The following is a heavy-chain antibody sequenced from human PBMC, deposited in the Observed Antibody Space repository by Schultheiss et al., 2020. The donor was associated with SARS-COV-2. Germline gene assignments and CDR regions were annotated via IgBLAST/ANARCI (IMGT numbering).Heavy chain of an antibody. CDR2: IKSKTDGATT. CDR3: ASGPQTLWSGWYYYYMDV. J-gene: IGHJ6*03. Sequence: GGSLRLSCAASGFNLRNYWMDWVRQAPGKGLEWVGRIKSKTDGATTDYAAPVKGRFTISRDNSKNTLYLQMNSLRAEDTAVYYCASGPQTLWSGWYYYYMDVWGKGTTVTVSS. V-gene: IGHV3-15*01. CDR1: GFNLRNYW. D-gene: IGHD2-15*01.